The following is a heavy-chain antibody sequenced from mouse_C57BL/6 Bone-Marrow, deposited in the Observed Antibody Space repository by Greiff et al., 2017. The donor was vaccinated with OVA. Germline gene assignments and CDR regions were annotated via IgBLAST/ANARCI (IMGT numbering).Heavy chain of an antibody. CDR1: GYTFTSYW. D-gene: IGHD1-1*01. Sequence: VQLQQPGAELVKPGASVKLSCKASGYTFTSYWMQWVKQRPGQGLEWIGEIDPSDSYTNYNQKFKGKATLTVDTSSSTAYMQLSSLTSEDSAVYYCARGSSSTSFAYWGQGTLVTVSA. V-gene: IGHV1-50*01. J-gene: IGHJ3*01. CDR2: IDPSDSYT. CDR3: ARGSSSTSFAY.